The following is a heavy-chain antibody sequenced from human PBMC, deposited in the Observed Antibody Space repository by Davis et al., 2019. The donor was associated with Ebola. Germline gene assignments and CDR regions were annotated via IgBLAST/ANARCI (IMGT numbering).Heavy chain of an antibody. V-gene: IGHV3-30-3*01. CDR1: GFTFSSYA. J-gene: IGHJ4*02. CDR2: ISYDGSNK. CDR3: ARERLGDIVVVPAATEFDY. Sequence: GESLKISCAASGFTFSSYAMHWVRQAPGKGLEWVAVISYDGSNKYYADSVKGRFTISRDNSKNTLYLQMNSLRAEDTAVYYCARERLGDIVVVPAATEFDYWGQGTLVTVSS. D-gene: IGHD2-2*01.